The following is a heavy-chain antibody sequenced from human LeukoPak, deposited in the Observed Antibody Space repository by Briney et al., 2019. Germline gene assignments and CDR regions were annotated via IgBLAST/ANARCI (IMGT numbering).Heavy chain of an antibody. Sequence: GGSLRLSCAASKFTFSHYGMHWLRQAPGKGLEWVAFIRYDGSNKYYADSVKGRFTISRDNSKNTLYLQMNSLRAEDTAVYYCAKWRGDSDNWPTPDYWGQGTLVTVSS. CDR2: IRYDGSNK. V-gene: IGHV3-30*02. D-gene: IGHD1-1*01. CDR1: KFTFSHYG. J-gene: IGHJ4*02. CDR3: AKWRGDSDNWPTPDY.